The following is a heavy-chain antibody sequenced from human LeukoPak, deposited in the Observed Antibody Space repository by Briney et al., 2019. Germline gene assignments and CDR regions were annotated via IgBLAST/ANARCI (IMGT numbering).Heavy chain of an antibody. CDR2: ISGSGGST. J-gene: IGHJ4*02. Sequence: GGSLRLSCAASGFTFSSYAMSWVRQAPGKGLEWVSAISGSGGSTYYADSVKGRFTISRDNSKNTLYLQMNSLRAEDTALYYCAKGSPSGYSSSLYYLDYWGQGTLVTVSS. CDR3: AKGSPSGYSSSLYYLDY. D-gene: IGHD6-6*01. V-gene: IGHV3-23*01. CDR1: GFTFSSYA.